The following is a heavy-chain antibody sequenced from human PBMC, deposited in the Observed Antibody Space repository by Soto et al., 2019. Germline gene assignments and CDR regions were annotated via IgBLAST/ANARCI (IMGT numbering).Heavy chain of an antibody. V-gene: IGHV4-59*08. Sequence: SETLSLTCTVSGGSISGYFCSWIRRPPGKGLEWIGYIYYSESTNYNPSLKSQVTISVDTSKNQFSLRLTSVTAADTAVYYCATHPPYGPLDHWGQGTLVTVSS. CDR1: GGSISGYF. D-gene: IGHD4-17*01. CDR3: ATHPPYGPLDH. CDR2: IYYSEST. J-gene: IGHJ4*02.